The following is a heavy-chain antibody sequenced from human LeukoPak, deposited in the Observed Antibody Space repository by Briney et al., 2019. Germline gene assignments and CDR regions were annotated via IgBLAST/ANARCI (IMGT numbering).Heavy chain of an antibody. Sequence: SVKVSCXASGGTFSSYAISWVRQAPGQGLEWMGRIIPIFGIANYAQKFQGRVTITTDESTSTAYMELSSLRSEDTAVYYRARDLSVVRGVNNWFDPWGQGTLVTVSS. D-gene: IGHD3-10*01. V-gene: IGHV1-69*05. CDR2: IIPIFGIA. CDR3: ARDLSVVRGVNNWFDP. CDR1: GGTFSSYA. J-gene: IGHJ5*02.